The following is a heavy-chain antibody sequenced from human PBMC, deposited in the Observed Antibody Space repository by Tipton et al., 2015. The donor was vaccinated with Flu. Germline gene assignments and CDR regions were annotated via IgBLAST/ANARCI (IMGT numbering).Heavy chain of an antibody. J-gene: IGHJ4*02. CDR1: GGSISSSSYY. V-gene: IGHV4-39*07. Sequence: TLSLTCTVSGGSISSSSYYWGWIRQPPGKGLEWIGSIYYSASTYYNPSLKSRVTISVDTSKNQFSLKLSSVTAADTAVYYCARDRYSSGWYDYWGQGTLVTVSS. CDR2: IYYSAST. CDR3: ARDRYSSGWYDY. D-gene: IGHD6-19*01.